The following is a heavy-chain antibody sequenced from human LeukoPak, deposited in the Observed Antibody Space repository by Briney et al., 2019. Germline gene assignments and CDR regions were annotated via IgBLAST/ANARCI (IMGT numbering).Heavy chain of an antibody. Sequence: GGSLRLSCAASGFTFSSSAMSWVRQVPGKGLEWVSGISASGGSTYYADSVRGRFTISRDNSKNTLNVQMNSLRDEDTAVYYCAKGSYYDSSGSFYFDYWGQGTLVTVSS. J-gene: IGHJ4*02. CDR1: GFTFSSSA. D-gene: IGHD3-22*01. CDR2: ISASGGST. V-gene: IGHV3-23*01. CDR3: AKGSYYDSSGSFYFDY.